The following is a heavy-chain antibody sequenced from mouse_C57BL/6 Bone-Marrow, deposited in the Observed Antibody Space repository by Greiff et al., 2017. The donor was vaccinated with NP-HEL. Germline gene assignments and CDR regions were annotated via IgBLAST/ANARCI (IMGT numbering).Heavy chain of an antibody. CDR3: AGDESLVR. CDR2: ITHSGET. Sequence: VQLQQSGPGLVKPSQSLFLTCSITGFPITSGYYWIWIRQSPGKPLEWMGYITHSGETFYNPSLQSPTSITRETSRNQFFLQLNSVTTEDTALYYCAGDESLVRWGQGTLVTVSA. D-gene: IGHD1-3*01. V-gene: IGHV12-3*01. CDR1: GFPITSGYY. J-gene: IGHJ3*01.